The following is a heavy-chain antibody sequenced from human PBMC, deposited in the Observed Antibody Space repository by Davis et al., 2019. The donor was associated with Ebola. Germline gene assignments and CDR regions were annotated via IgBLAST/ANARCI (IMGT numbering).Heavy chain of an antibody. CDR3: ARVKRYYYYMDV. CDR2: INPNSGGT. CDR1: GYTFTSYY. J-gene: IGHJ6*03. V-gene: IGHV1-2*02. Sequence: ASVKVSCKASGYTFTSYYMHWVRQAPGQGLEWMGWINPNSGGTNYAQKFQGRVTMTRDTSISTAYMELSRLRSDDTAVYYCARVKRYYYYMDVWGKGTTVTVSS.